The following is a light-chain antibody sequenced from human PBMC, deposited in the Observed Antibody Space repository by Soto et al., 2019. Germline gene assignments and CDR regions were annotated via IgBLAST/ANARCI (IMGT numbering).Light chain of an antibody. CDR1: QSVSRN. CDR3: QQRSNWPFT. V-gene: IGKV3-11*01. J-gene: IGKJ3*01. Sequence: EIGMTQSPATLSVSPGERATLSCRASQSVSRNLAWYQQKPGQPPRLLIYDASTRATGVPARFSGSGSRTDFTLTISSLEPEDFAVYFCQQRSNWPFTFGPGTKLDIK. CDR2: DAS.